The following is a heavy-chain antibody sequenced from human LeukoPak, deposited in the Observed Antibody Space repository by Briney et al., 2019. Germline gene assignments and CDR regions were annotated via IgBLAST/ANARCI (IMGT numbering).Heavy chain of an antibody. CDR2: IGTAGEI. Sequence: GGSLRLSCAASGFTFSSYDIHWVRQATGKGLEWVSGIGTAGEIYYPGSVKGRFTISRENAKNSLYLQMNSLRAGDTAVYYCARAAYSGTWYSRYFDLWGRGTLVTVSS. CDR1: GFTFSSYD. CDR3: ARAAYSGTWYSRYFDL. D-gene: IGHD6-13*01. J-gene: IGHJ2*01. V-gene: IGHV3-13*01.